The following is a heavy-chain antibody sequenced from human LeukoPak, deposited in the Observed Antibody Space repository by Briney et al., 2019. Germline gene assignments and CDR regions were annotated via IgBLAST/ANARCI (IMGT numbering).Heavy chain of an antibody. CDR1: GYTFTGYY. Sequence: APVKVSCKASGYTFTGYYVYWVRQAPGQGLEWMGWINPSSGGTNYAQKFQGRVTMTRDTSISTAYMELSSLRSEDTAVYYCARGGEDIVVVVAATHDWFDPWGQGTLVTVSS. D-gene: IGHD2-15*01. V-gene: IGHV1-2*02. CDR2: INPSSGGT. J-gene: IGHJ5*02. CDR3: ARGGEDIVVVVAATHDWFDP.